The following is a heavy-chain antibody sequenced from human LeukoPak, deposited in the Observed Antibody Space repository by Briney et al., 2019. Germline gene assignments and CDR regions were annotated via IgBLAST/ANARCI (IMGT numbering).Heavy chain of an antibody. J-gene: IGHJ4*02. CDR1: GFTFSSYA. CDR3: AKDTSIGRYCTNGVCSPFDY. D-gene: IGHD2-8*01. V-gene: IGHV3-23*01. CDR2: ISDTGATT. Sequence: GGSLRLSCAGSGFTFSSYAMSWVRQAPGQGLEWVSAISDTGATTYDADSVKGRFTISRDNSRSTLYLQMNSLRAEDTALYYCAKDTSIGRYCTNGVCSPFDYWGQGTLVTVSS.